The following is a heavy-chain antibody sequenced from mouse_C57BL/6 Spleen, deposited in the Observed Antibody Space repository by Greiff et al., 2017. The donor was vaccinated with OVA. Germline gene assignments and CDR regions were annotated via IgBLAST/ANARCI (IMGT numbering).Heavy chain of an antibody. Sequence: QVQLQQSGAELVRPGASVTLSCKASGYTFTDYEMHWVKQTPVHGLEWIGAIDPETGGTAYNQKFKGKAILTADKSSSTAYMELRSLTSEDSAVYYCTRKGTAQATYAMDYWGQGTSVTVSS. D-gene: IGHD3-2*02. V-gene: IGHV1-15*01. CDR3: TRKGTAQATYAMDY. J-gene: IGHJ4*01. CDR1: GYTFTDYE. CDR2: IDPETGGT.